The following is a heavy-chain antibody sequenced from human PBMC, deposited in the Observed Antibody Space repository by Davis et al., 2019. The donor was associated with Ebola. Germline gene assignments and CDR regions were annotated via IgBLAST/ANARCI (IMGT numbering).Heavy chain of an antibody. J-gene: IGHJ4*02. CDR3: ARFSTAVAGTGGFDY. CDR2: IYPADSDT. Sequence: KVSCKGSGYSFTTYWIAWVRQLPGKGLEWMGIIYPADSDTRYSPSFQGQVTISADQSINTAYLQWSSLKASDTAMYYCARFSTAVAGTGGFDYWGQGTLVTVSS. CDR1: GYSFTTYW. D-gene: IGHD6-19*01. V-gene: IGHV5-51*01.